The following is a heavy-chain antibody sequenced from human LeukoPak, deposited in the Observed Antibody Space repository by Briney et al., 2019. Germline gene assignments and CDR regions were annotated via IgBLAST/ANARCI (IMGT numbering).Heavy chain of an antibody. Sequence: GGSLRLSCAASGFTFSSYAMSWVRQAPGKGLEWVSAISGSGGSTYYADSVKGRFTISRDDSKNTLYLQMNSLRAEDTAVYYCAKGEGDGYSVYWGQGTLVTVSS. CDR1: GFTFSSYA. CDR3: AKGEGDGYSVY. V-gene: IGHV3-23*01. D-gene: IGHD3-22*01. J-gene: IGHJ4*02. CDR2: ISGSGGST.